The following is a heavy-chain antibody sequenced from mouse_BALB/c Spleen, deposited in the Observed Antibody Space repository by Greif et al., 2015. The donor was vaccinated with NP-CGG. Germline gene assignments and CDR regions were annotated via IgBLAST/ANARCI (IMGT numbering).Heavy chain of an antibody. CDR3: ARGRATFDGYSYWYFDV. V-gene: IGHV1-69*02. J-gene: IGHJ1*01. CDR2: IDPSDSYT. CDR1: GYTFTSYW. D-gene: IGHD2-3*01. Sequence: VQLQQSGAELVKPGASVKLSCKASGYTFTSYWMHWVKQRPGQGLEWIGEIDPSDSYTNYNQKLKGKATLTVDKSSSTAYMQLSSLTSEDSAVYYCARGRATFDGYSYWYFDVWGAGTTVTVSS.